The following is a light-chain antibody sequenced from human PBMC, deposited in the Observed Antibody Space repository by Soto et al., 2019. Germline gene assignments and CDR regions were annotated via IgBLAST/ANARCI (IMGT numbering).Light chain of an antibody. V-gene: IGKV1-5*01. CDR1: QSISSW. CDR2: DAS. Sequence: DIQMTQSPSHLSASAGDRVTITCRASQSISSWLAWYQQKPGKATKLLIYDASSLESGVPSRCSGSRSGTLFTRSISSLQPDEFETYYCKQYNSYHTFCQGTTLEIK. J-gene: IGKJ2*01. CDR3: KQYNSYHT.